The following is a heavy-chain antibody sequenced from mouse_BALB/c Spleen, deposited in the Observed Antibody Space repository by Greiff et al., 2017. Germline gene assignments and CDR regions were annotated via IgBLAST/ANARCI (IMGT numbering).Heavy chain of an antibody. Sequence: EVKVEESGPGLVKPSQSLSLTCTVTGYSITSDYAWTWIRQFPGKKLEWMGYISYSGSTSYNPSLKSRISSTRDTSKNQFFLQLNSVTTEDTATYYCARRGMTTAPDFDYWGQGTTLTVAS. CDR3: ARRGMTTAPDFDY. V-gene: IGHV3-2*02. D-gene: IGHD1-2*01. CDR1: GYSITSDYA. CDR2: ISYSGST. J-gene: IGHJ2*01.